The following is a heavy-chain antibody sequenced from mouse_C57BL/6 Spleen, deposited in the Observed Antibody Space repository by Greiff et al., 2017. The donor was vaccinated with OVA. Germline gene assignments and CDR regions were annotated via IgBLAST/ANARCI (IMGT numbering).Heavy chain of an antibody. J-gene: IGHJ1*03. CDR2: INPGSGGT. CDR1: GYAFTNYL. V-gene: IGHV1-54*01. D-gene: IGHD2-4*01. CDR3: AIYYDYDRYFDV. Sequence: VMLVESGAELVRPGTSVKVSCKASGYAFTNYLIEWVKQRPGQGLEWIGVINPGSGGTNYNEKFKGKATLTADKSSSTAYMQLSSLTSEDSAVYFCAIYYDYDRYFDVWGTGTTVTVSS.